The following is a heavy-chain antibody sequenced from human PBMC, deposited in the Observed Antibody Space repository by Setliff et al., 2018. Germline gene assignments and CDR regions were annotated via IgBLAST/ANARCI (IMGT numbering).Heavy chain of an antibody. CDR2: INPSSGRT. Sequence: ASVKVSCKAYGYTFSRNYITWVRQAPGLGLEWMGTINPSSGRTSYAQKFQGRVTMTRDTSTSTVYMDMSSLRSEDTAVYYCARDVFPYHYEGAFDIWGQGTMVTVS. CDR1: GYTFSRNY. CDR3: ARDVFPYHYEGAFDI. D-gene: IGHD3-22*01. J-gene: IGHJ3*02. V-gene: IGHV1-46*01.